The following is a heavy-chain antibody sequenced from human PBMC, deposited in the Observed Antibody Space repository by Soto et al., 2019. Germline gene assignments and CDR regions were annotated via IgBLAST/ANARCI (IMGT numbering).Heavy chain of an antibody. CDR2: ISAYNGNT. J-gene: IGHJ4*02. D-gene: IGHD4-17*01. CDR3: ARPSTDYGDYGWPFPY. V-gene: IGHV1-18*01. CDR1: GYPFSGYA. Sequence: QVQLVQSGSEVKKPGASVKVSCKASGYPFSGYAIGWVRQAPGQGLEWMGWISAYNGNTNFAQKFQGRVTLTTDTSTSTAYMELRSLRSDDTAVYYCARPSTDYGDYGWPFPYWGQGTLVTVSS.